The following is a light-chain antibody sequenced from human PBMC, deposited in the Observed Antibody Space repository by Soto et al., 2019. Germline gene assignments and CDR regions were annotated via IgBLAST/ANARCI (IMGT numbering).Light chain of an antibody. V-gene: IGKV3-11*01. J-gene: IGKJ4*01. CDR2: DAY. CDR1: QSVSNNY. CDR3: QQRSNWPS. Sequence: EIVLTQSPGTLSLSPGERATLSCRASQSVSNNYLAWYQQKPGRAPRLLIYDAYNRATGIPPRFSGSGSGTDFTLTISSLEPEDSAVYYCQQRSNWPSFGGGTKVDIK.